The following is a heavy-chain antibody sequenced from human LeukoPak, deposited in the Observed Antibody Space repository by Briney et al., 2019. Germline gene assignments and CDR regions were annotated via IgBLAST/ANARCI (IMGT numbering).Heavy chain of an antibody. CDR1: GVTFSSSW. CDR3: AREARISIFGVVFDP. Sequence: GGSLRLSCAASGVTFSSSWMSWVRQAPGKGPEGVANIRQDGSQKYYVDSVKGRFTISRDNAKNSMYLQMNSLRAEDTAVYYCAREARISIFGVVFDPWGQGTLVTVSS. V-gene: IGHV3-7*01. CDR2: IRQDGSQK. J-gene: IGHJ5*02. D-gene: IGHD3-3*01.